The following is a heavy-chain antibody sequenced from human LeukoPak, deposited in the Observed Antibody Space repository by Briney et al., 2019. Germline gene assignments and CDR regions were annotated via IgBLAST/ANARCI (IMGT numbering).Heavy chain of an antibody. D-gene: IGHD5-18*01. Sequence: SETLSLTCAVSGGSISSSGYYWGWVRQSPGKGLEWIGSIYYSGSTYYNPSLKSRVTISVDTSKNQFSLKLSSVTAADTAVYYCATNPSVDTAMVTSSVPHYGMDVWGQGTTVTVSS. V-gene: IGHV4-39*01. CDR1: GGSISSSGYY. CDR3: ATNPSVDTAMVTSSVPHYGMDV. J-gene: IGHJ6*02. CDR2: IYYSGST.